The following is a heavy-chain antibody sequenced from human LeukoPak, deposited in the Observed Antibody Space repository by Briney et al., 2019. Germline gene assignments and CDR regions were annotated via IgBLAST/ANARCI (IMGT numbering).Heavy chain of an antibody. CDR2: IYYSGST. CDR3: ARDIKAASDAFDI. V-gene: IGHV4-31*03. CDR1: GGSISSGGYY. D-gene: IGHD2-15*01. J-gene: IGHJ3*02. Sequence: SETLSLTCTVSGGSISSGGYYWSWIRQHPGKGLEWIGYIYYSGSTYYNQSLKSRVTISVDTSKNQFSLKLSSVTAADTAVYYCARDIKAASDAFDIWGQGTMVTVSS.